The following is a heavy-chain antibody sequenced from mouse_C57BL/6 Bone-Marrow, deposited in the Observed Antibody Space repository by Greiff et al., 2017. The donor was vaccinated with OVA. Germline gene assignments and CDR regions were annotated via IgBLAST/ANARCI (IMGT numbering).Heavy chain of an antibody. V-gene: IGHV1-80*01. CDR1: GYAFSSYW. J-gene: IGHJ2*01. CDR2: IYPGDGDT. Sequence: VKVVESGAELVKPGASVKISCKASGYAFSSYWMNWVKQRPGKGLEWIGQIYPGDGDTNYNGKFKGKATLTADKSSSTAYMQLSSLTSEDSAVYFCARWTFYYFDYWGQGTTLTVSS. CDR3: ARWTFYYFDY.